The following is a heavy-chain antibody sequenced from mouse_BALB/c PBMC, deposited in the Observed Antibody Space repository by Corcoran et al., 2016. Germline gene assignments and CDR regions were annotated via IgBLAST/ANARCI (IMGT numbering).Heavy chain of an antibody. Sequence: EVQLQQSGAELVKPGASVKLSCTAYGFNIKDTYMHWVKQRPEQGLEWIGRIDPANGNTKYDPKFQGKATITADTSSNTAYLQLSSLTSEDTAVYYCARATATAYWGQGTLVTVSA. CDR3: ARATATAY. CDR2: IDPANGNT. J-gene: IGHJ3*01. D-gene: IGHD1-2*01. CDR1: GFNIKDTY. V-gene: IGHV14-3*02.